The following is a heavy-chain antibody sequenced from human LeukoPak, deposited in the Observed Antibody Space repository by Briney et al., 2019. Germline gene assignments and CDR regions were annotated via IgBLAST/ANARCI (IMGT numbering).Heavy chain of an antibody. D-gene: IGHD5-12*01. Sequence: SETLSLTSTVSGGSISSHYWSWIRQPPGKGLEWIGYIYYSGSTNYNPSLKSRVTISVDTSKNQFSLKLSSVTAADTAVYYCARDGGGYDLGLDYWGQGTLVTVSS. CDR2: IYYSGST. J-gene: IGHJ4*02. CDR1: GGSISSHY. CDR3: ARDGGGYDLGLDY. V-gene: IGHV4-59*11.